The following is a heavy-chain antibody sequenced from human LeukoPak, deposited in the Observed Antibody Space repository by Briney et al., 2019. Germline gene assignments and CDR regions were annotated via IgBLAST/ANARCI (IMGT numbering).Heavy chain of an antibody. D-gene: IGHD3-10*01. Sequence: SSETLSLTCAVHGGSFRGYFWSWIRQPPEKVLEWIGEMNYFGVTHYNPSLKSRVSMSVDTSKNQFSLNLTSVTAADTALYYCVRGKSSGSLDAFDLWGQGAMVSVSS. CDR3: VRGKSSGSLDAFDL. CDR2: MNYFGVT. J-gene: IGHJ3*01. CDR1: GGSFRGYF. V-gene: IGHV4-34*01.